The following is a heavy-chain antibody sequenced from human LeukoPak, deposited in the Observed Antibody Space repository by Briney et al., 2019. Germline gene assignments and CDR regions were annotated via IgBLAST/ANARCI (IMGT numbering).Heavy chain of an antibody. V-gene: IGHV1-2*02. D-gene: IGHD1-26*01. Sequence: ASVKVSCKASGYTFTGYYMHWVRQAPGQGLEWMGWINPNSGGTNYAQKFQGRVTMTRDTSISTAYMELSRLRSDDTAVYYCARDRDSGSSYFDYWGQGTLVTVSS. J-gene: IGHJ4*02. CDR3: ARDRDSGSSYFDY. CDR1: GYTFTGYY. CDR2: INPNSGGT.